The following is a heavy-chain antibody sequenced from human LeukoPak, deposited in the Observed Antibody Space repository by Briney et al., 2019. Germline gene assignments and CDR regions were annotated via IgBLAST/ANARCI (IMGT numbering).Heavy chain of an antibody. D-gene: IGHD1-26*01. CDR2: IWYDGSNQ. CDR1: GFTFRNYG. V-gene: IGHV3-33*06. J-gene: IGHJ4*02. CDR3: AKVRTTWYLEN. Sequence: PGRSLRLSCAASGFTFRNYGMHWVRQAPGKRLEWVALIWYDGSNQDYADSVRGRFTVSSDNSKNTLYLQMNSLRVEDTAVYYCAKVRTTWYLENWGQGTLVTVSS.